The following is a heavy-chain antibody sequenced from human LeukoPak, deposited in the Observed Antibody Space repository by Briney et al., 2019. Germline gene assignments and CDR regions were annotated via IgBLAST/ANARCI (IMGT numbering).Heavy chain of an antibody. D-gene: IGHD3-3*01. V-gene: IGHV4-34*01. J-gene: IGHJ6*03. Sequence: SETLSLTCAVYGESFSGYYWSWIRQPPGKGLEWIAEIHHSGSTKYNPSLKSRVTISVDTSKNQFSLKLSSVTAADTAVYYCARGFFARRITIFGVAKGGDYYYYYMDVWGKGTTVTVSS. CDR2: IHHSGST. CDR1: GESFSGYY. CDR3: ARGFFARRITIFGVAKGGDYYYYYMDV.